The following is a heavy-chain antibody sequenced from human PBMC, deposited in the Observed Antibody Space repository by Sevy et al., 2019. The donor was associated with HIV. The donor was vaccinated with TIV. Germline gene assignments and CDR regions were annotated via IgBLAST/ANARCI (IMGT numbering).Heavy chain of an antibody. CDR3: ARSITGTTFDY. CDR2: IGTAGDT. J-gene: IGHJ4*02. V-gene: IGHV3-13*01. CDR1: GFTFSSYD. D-gene: IGHD1-7*01. Sequence: GGSLRLSCAASGFTFSSYDMHWVRQATGKGLEWVSAIGTAGDTYYPGSVKGRLTISRENAKNSLYLQMNSLRAGDTAVYYCARSITGTTFDYWGQGTLVTVSS.